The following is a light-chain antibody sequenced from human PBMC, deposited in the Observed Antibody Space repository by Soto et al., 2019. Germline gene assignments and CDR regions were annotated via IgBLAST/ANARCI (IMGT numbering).Light chain of an antibody. CDR1: QSLYSN. Sequence: EIVITQSPATLSVSPGERATLSCRASQSLYSNLAWYQQKPGQSPRLLIYATSTRATGIPARFSGSGSGTDFTLTISSLQSEDFALYYCRQDSKLPLNFGGGTKVEIK. V-gene: IGKV3-15*01. CDR2: ATS. CDR3: RQDSKLPLN. J-gene: IGKJ4*01.